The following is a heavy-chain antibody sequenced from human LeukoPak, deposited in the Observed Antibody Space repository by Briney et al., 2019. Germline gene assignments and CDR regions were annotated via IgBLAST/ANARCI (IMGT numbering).Heavy chain of an antibody. CDR1: GGSISSGDYY. Sequence: SETLSLTCTVSGGSISSGDYYWSWIRQPPGKGLEWIGYIYYSGSTCYNPSLKSRVTISVDTSKNQFSLKLGSVTAADTAVYYCAREALLVVPAAASFDPWGQGTLVTVSS. J-gene: IGHJ5*02. CDR3: AREALLVVPAAASFDP. V-gene: IGHV4-30-4*01. D-gene: IGHD2-2*01. CDR2: IYYSGST.